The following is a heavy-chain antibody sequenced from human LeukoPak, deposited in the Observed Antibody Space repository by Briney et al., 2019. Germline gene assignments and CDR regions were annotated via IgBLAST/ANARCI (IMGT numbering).Heavy chain of an antibody. V-gene: IGHV1-46*01. J-gene: IGHJ5*02. CDR2: INPSGGST. D-gene: IGHD6-13*01. CDR1: GYTFTSYD. CDR3: ARDGAAAANAGGDWFDP. Sequence: ASVKVSCKASGYTFTSYDMHWVRQAPGQGLEWMGIINPSGGSTSYAQKFQGRVTMTRDMSTSTVYMELSRLRSEDTAVYYCARDGAAAANAGGDWFDPWGQGTLVTVSS.